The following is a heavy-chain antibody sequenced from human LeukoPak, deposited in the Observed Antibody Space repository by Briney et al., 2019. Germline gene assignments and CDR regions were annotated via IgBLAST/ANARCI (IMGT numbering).Heavy chain of an antibody. Sequence: SETLSLTCAVYGGSFSGYYWSWIRQPPGKGLEWIEEINHSGSTNYNPSLKSRVTISVDTSKNQFSLKLSSVTAADTAVYYCARGIAVAGTLYYFDYWGQGTLVTVSS. CDR2: INHSGST. J-gene: IGHJ4*02. CDR1: GGSFSGYY. D-gene: IGHD6-19*01. V-gene: IGHV4-34*01. CDR3: ARGIAVAGTLYYFDY.